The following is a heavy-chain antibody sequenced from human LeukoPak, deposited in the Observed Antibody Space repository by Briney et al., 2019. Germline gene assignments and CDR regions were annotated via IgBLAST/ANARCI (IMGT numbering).Heavy chain of an antibody. CDR3: ARDLEGVSLRGEYSSSWYLSNPRSDAFDI. CDR2: ISSSSSYI. Sequence: GRSLRLSCAASGFTFSSYSMNWVRQAPGNGLEWDPSISSSSSYIYYADSVKGRFTISRDNAKNSLYLQMNSLRAEDTAVYYCARDLEGVSLRGEYSSSWYLSNPRSDAFDIWGQGTMVTVSS. J-gene: IGHJ3*02. CDR1: GFTFSSYS. V-gene: IGHV3-21*01. D-gene: IGHD6-13*01.